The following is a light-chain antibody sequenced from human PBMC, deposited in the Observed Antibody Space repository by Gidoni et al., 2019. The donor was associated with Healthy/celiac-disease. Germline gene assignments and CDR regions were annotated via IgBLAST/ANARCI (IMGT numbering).Light chain of an antibody. CDR2: AAS. J-gene: IGKJ3*01. CDR1: QSISSY. CDR3: QQSYSTLPFP. V-gene: IGKV1-39*01. Sequence: DIQMSKSPSSLSASVGDRVTITCRASQSISSYLNWYQQKPGKAPKLLIYAASSLQSGVPSRFSGSGSGTDFTLTISSLQPEDFATYYCQQSYSTLPFPVGPGTKVDIK.